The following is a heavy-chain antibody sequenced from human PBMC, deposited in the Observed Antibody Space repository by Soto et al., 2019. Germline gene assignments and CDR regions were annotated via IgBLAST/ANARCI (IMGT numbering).Heavy chain of an antibody. V-gene: IGHV3-48*02. CDR3: ARSYCYYYYYGMDV. Sequence: EVQLVESGGGLVQPGGSLRLSCAASGFTFSSYSMNWVRQAPGKGLEWVSYISSSSSTIYYADTVKGRFTISRDNAKNTLYLQMNSPRDEDTAVFYCARSYCYYYYYGMDVWGQGTTVTVSS. CDR1: GFTFSSYS. D-gene: IGHD3-10*01. CDR2: ISSSSSTI. J-gene: IGHJ6*02.